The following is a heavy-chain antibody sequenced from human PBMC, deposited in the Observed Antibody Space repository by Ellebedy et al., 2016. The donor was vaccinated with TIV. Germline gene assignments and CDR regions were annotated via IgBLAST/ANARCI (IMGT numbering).Heavy chain of an antibody. CDR3: AYTLPHRHWTTNSCFRTSYYKGV. Sequence: SVKVSCXASGSSFSSYAINWVRQAPGQGLQWMGGITPISGPANYAQKVQGRVTITADEFTSTVYMELSRLTSEDTAVYYCAYTLPHRHWTTNSCFRTSYYKGVWGKGTTVTVS. D-gene: IGHD2-2*01. CDR1: GSSFSSYA. V-gene: IGHV1-69*13. CDR2: ITPISGPA. J-gene: IGHJ6*03.